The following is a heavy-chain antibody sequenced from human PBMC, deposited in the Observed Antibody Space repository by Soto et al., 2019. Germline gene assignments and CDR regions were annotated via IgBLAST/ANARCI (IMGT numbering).Heavy chain of an antibody. V-gene: IGHV5-10-1*01. Sequence: PGESLKVSCNGSACSFSNYWISWVRQMPGKGLEWMGRIDPSDSDIIYSPSFEGHVTISADKSITTAYLQCSSVKASDTAIYYCARLKGNSGNYLYDYDDIGDWGQGTPVT. CDR3: ARLKGNSGNYLYDYDDIGD. CDR2: IDPSDSDI. D-gene: IGHD3-10*01. J-gene: IGHJ6*02. CDR1: ACSFSNYW.